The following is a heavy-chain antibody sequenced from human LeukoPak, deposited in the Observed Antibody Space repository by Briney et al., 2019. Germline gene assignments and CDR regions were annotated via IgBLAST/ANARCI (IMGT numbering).Heavy chain of an antibody. D-gene: IGHD3-10*01. CDR2: IYSSGSI. CDR1: GASINSGSYY. CDR3: ARRAYGSGTRSFDY. V-gene: IGHV4-61*02. J-gene: IGHJ4*02. Sequence: PSQTLSLTCTVSGASINSGSYYWSWIRQPAGKGLEWIGRIYSSGSINYNPSLQSRVTISRDTSKNQFSLKLSFVTAADTAVYYCARRAYGSGTRSFDYWGQGTLVTVSS.